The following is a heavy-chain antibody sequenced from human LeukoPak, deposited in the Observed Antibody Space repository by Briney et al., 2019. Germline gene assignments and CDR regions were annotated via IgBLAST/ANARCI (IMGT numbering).Heavy chain of an antibody. CDR3: ARNFDWLSGYFDY. Sequence: PGGSLRLSCAASGFTFSSYSMNWVRQAPGKGLEWVSSISSSSSYIYYADSVKGRFTISRDNAKNSLYLQMNSLRAEDTAMYYCARNFDWLSGYFDYWGQGTLVTVSS. D-gene: IGHD3-9*01. CDR1: GFTFSSYS. CDR2: ISSSSSYI. J-gene: IGHJ4*02. V-gene: IGHV3-21*04.